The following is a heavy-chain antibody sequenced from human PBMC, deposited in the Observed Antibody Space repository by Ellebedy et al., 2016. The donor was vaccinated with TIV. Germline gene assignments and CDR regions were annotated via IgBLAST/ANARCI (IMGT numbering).Heavy chain of an antibody. CDR2: IYTSGST. Sequence: MPSETLSLTCTVSGGSISSYYWSWIRQPAGKGLEWIGRIYTSGSTNYNPSLKSRVTMSVDTSKNQFSLKLSSVTAADTAVYYCARVLWWFGELGGMDVWGQGTTVTVSS. J-gene: IGHJ6*02. CDR1: GGSISSYY. V-gene: IGHV4-4*07. D-gene: IGHD3-10*01. CDR3: ARVLWWFGELGGMDV.